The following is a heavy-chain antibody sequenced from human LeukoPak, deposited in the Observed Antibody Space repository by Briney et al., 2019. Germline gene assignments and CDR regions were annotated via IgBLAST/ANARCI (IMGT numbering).Heavy chain of an antibody. J-gene: IGHJ4*02. Sequence: SETLSLTCAVYGGSFSGYYWSWIRQPPGKGLEWIGYIYYSGSTNYNPSLKSRVTISVDTSKNQFSLKLSSVTAADTAVYYCARYIVGAFDYWGQGTLVTVSS. D-gene: IGHD1-26*01. CDR1: GGSFSGYY. V-gene: IGHV4-59*01. CDR2: IYYSGST. CDR3: ARYIVGAFDY.